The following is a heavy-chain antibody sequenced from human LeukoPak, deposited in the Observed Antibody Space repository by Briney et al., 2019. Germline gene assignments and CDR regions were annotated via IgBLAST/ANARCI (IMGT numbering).Heavy chain of an antibody. Sequence: PGGSLRLSCAASGFTLSTYAMSWVRQAPGKGLKWVSPVSGSGTFTYYADSVKGRFTISRDNSKNTLYLHMHSLRAEDTAVYYCAKDLLEQQLVPVAFDLWGQGTMVTVSS. CDR1: GFTLSTYA. CDR2: VSGSGTFT. D-gene: IGHD6-13*01. CDR3: AKDLLEQQLVPVAFDL. V-gene: IGHV3-23*01. J-gene: IGHJ3*01.